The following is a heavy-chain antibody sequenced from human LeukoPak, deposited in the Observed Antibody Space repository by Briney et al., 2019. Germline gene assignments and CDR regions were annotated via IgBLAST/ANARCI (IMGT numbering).Heavy chain of an antibody. CDR1: GLTFSSYA. Sequence: GGSLRLSCAASGLTFSSYAMSWVRQAPGKGLEWVSAISGSGGSTYYADSVKGRFTISRDNSKNTLYLQMNSLRAEDTAVYYCAKDQDFWSGYYTNWGQGTLVTVSS. D-gene: IGHD3-3*01. CDR3: AKDQDFWSGYYTN. J-gene: IGHJ4*02. CDR2: ISGSGGST. V-gene: IGHV3-23*01.